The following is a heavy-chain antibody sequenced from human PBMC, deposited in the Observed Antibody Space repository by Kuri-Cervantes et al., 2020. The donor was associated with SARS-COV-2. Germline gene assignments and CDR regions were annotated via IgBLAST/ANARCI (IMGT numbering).Heavy chain of an antibody. J-gene: IGHJ6*03. CDR3: SQTIPARRRSPGDFYLYYMDV. CDR2: IIPVFGTT. CDR1: GGTFSNFA. Sequence: SVKVSCKASGGTFSNFAISWVRQAPGQGLEWMGGIIPVFGTTNNAQRLQGRVTISADEARSTVYMELSSLTFEDTAIYYCSQTIPARRRSPGDFYLYYMDVWGKGTSVTVSS. D-gene: IGHD6-6*01. V-gene: IGHV1-69*13.